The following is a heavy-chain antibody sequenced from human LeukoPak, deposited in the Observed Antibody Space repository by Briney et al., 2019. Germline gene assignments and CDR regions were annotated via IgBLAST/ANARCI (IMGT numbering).Heavy chain of an antibody. D-gene: IGHD2-15*01. V-gene: IGHV3-66*01. CDR1: GFAVSSTY. CDR2: IYSGGIT. J-gene: IGHJ3*01. CDR3: ASLLVGRKDHDGFDV. Sequence: GGSLRLSCAASGFAVSSTYMTWVRQAPGKGLEWVAIIYSGGITKYADSVKGRFTISRDNPENTLYLQMNTLRAEDTAIYYCASLLVGRKDHDGFDVWGQGTMVTVSP.